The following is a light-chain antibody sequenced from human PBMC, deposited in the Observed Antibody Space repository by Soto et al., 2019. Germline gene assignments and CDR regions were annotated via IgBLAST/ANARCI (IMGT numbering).Light chain of an antibody. CDR1: QSVSSDF. CDR3: QHYDNTPPSGT. J-gene: IGKJ3*01. CDR2: GAS. V-gene: IGKV3-20*01. Sequence: EIVLTQSPDTLSLSPGERATLSCRASQSVSSDFLVWYQQKPGQAPRLLIYGASRRATGIPDRFSGGGSGTDFFLTISRLEPEDFAVYYCQHYDNTPPSGTFGPGTKVDIK.